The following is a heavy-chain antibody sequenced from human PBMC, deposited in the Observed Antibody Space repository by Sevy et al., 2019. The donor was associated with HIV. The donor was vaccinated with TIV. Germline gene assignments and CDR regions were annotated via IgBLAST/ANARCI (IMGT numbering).Heavy chain of an antibody. J-gene: IGHJ4*02. CDR1: GGSISSSSYY. Sequence: SETLSLTCTVSGGSISSSSYYWGWIRQPPGKGLEWIGSIYYSGSTYYNPSLKSRVTISVDTSKNQFSLKLGSVTAADTAVYYCARHEDHGVFFGVGQVGGPIDYWGQGTLVTVSS. CDR2: IYYSGST. V-gene: IGHV4-39*01. CDR3: ARHEDHGVFFGVGQVGGPIDY. D-gene: IGHD3-3*01.